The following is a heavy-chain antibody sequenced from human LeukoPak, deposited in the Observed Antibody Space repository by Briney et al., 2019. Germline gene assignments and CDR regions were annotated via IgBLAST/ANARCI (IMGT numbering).Heavy chain of an antibody. CDR1: GFTFSSYS. Sequence: PGGSLRLSCAASGFTFSSYSMNWVRQAPGKGLGWVSSISSSSSYIYYADSVKGRFTISRDNAKDSLYLQMNSLRAEDTAVYYCATLTVADDKGNWFDPWGQGTLVTVSS. D-gene: IGHD6-19*01. J-gene: IGHJ5*02. V-gene: IGHV3-21*01. CDR3: ATLTVADDKGNWFDP. CDR2: ISSSSSYI.